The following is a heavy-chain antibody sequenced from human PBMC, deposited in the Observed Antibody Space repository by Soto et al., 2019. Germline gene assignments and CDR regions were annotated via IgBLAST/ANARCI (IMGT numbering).Heavy chain of an antibody. CDR3: ARDKAGNYDILTGPYYYYYGMDV. CDR1: GGTFSSDA. D-gene: IGHD3-9*01. J-gene: IGHJ6*02. Sequence: SVKVSCNASGGTFSSDAISWVRQAPGQGLELMGGIIPIFGTANYAQKFQGRVTITADESTSTAYMELSSLRSEDTAVYYCARDKAGNYDILTGPYYYYYGMDVWGQGTTVTVSS. CDR2: IIPIFGTA. V-gene: IGHV1-69*13.